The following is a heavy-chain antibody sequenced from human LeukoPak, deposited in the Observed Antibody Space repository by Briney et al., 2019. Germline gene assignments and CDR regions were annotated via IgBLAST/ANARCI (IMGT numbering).Heavy chain of an antibody. CDR2: IYHSGST. Sequence: SSQTLSLTCAVSGGSISSGGYSWSWIRQPPGMGLEWIGYIYHSGSTYYNPSLKSRVTISVDRSKNQFSLKLSSVTAADTAVYYCARATYSSSWYSFWYFDLWGRGTLVTVSS. CDR3: ARATYSSSWYSFWYFDL. CDR1: GGSISSGGYS. V-gene: IGHV4-30-2*01. D-gene: IGHD6-13*01. J-gene: IGHJ2*01.